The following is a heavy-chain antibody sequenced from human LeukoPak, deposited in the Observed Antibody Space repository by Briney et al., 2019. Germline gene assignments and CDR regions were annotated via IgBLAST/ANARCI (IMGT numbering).Heavy chain of an antibody. V-gene: IGHV1-46*01. CDR2: INPSGGST. CDR3: ARGYCGGDCYSVGDFDY. J-gene: IGHJ4*02. Sequence: ASVKVSCKASGGTFSRHAISWVRQAPGQGLEWMGIINPSGGSTSYAQKFQGRVTMTRDTSTSTVYMELSSLRSEDTAVYYCARGYCGGDCYSVGDFDYWGQGTLVTVSS. CDR1: GGTFSRHA. D-gene: IGHD2-21*02.